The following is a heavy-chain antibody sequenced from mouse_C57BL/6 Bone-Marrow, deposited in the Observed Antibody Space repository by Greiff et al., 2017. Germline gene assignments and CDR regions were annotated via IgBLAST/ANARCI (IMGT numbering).Heavy chain of an antibody. J-gene: IGHJ1*03. V-gene: IGHV1-64*01. CDR3: ALLLRDFDV. CDR2: IHPNSGST. CDR1: GYTFTSYW. Sequence: VQLQQPGAELLKPGASVKLSCKASGYTFTSYWMHWVKQRPGQGLEWIGMIHPNSGSTNYNEKFKSKATLTVDKSSSTAYMQLSSLTSEDSAVYYCALLLRDFDVWGTGTTVTVSS. D-gene: IGHD1-1*01.